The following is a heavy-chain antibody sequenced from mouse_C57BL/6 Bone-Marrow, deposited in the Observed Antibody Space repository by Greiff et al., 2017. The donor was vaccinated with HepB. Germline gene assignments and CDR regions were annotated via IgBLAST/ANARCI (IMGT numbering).Heavy chain of an antibody. Sequence: EVQRVESGGDLVKPGGSLKLSCAASGFTFSSYGMSWVRQTPDKRLEWVATISSGGSYTYYPDSVKGRFTISRDNAKNTLYLQMSSLKSEDTAMYYCAGSHYYGSSFLFAYWGQGTLVTVSA. CDR2: ISSGGSYT. CDR3: AGSHYYGSSFLFAY. D-gene: IGHD1-1*01. J-gene: IGHJ3*01. V-gene: IGHV5-6*01. CDR1: GFTFSSYG.